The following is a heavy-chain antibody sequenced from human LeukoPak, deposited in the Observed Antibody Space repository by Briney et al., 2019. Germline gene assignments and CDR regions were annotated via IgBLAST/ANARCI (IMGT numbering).Heavy chain of an antibody. D-gene: IGHD5-12*01. V-gene: IGHV3-11*01. CDR3: ARVERLRFTYFDY. CDR1: GFTFSDYY. CDR2: ISSSGSTI. Sequence: GGSLRLSCAASGFTFSDYYMSWIRQAPGKGLERVSYISSSGSTIYYADSVKGRFTISRDKAKNSLYLQMNSLRAEDTAVYYCARVERLRFTYFDYWGQGTLVTVSS. J-gene: IGHJ4*02.